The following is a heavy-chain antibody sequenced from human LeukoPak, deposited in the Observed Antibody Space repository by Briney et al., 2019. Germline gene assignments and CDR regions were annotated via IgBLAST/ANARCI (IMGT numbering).Heavy chain of an antibody. V-gene: IGHV3-21*04. J-gene: IGHJ4*02. Sequence: GGSLRLSCAASGFTFSSYAMSWVRQAPGKGLEWVSSISSSSSYIYYADSVKGRFTISRDNAKNSLYLQMNSLRAEDTAVYYCAKGQLWLWVPDYWGQGTLVTVSS. CDR1: GFTFSSYA. D-gene: IGHD5-18*01. CDR2: ISSSSSYI. CDR3: AKGQLWLWVPDY.